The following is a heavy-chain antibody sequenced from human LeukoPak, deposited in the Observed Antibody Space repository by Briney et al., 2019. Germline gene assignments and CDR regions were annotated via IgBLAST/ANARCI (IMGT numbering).Heavy chain of an antibody. CDR2: IYTSGST. CDR3: ARAGITGTFYYYYYMDV. CDR1: GGSISSYY. J-gene: IGHJ6*03. D-gene: IGHD1-20*01. V-gene: IGHV4-4*07. Sequence: SETLSLTCTVSGGSISSYYWSWIRQPAGKGLEWIGRIYTSGSTNYNPSLKSRVTMSVDTSKNQFSLKLSSVTAADTAVYYCARAGITGTFYYYYYMDVWGKGTTVTVSS.